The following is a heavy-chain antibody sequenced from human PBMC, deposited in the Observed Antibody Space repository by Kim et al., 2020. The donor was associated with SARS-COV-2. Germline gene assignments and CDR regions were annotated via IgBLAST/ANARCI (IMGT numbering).Heavy chain of an antibody. Sequence: YNPSLKSRVTISVDTSKNQFSLKLSSVTAADTAVYYCARGVTMVRGVLDVWGQGTTVTVSS. J-gene: IGHJ6*02. D-gene: IGHD3-10*01. V-gene: IGHV4-31*02. CDR3: ARGVTMVRGVLDV.